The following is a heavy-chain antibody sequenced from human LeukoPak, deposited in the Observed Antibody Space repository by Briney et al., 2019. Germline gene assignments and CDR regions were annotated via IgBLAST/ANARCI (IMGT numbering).Heavy chain of an antibody. J-gene: IGHJ3*02. Sequence: SQTLSHTCTVSGGSISISSSYWGWIRQPPGKGLEWVGSVHYSGNTFYNPSLKSRVTISLDTSKNHFSLKVHSVTAADTAVHYCAREDDTIADNTFDIWGQGTVVTVSS. D-gene: IGHD6-13*01. V-gene: IGHV4-39*07. CDR2: VHYSGNT. CDR1: GGSISISSSY. CDR3: AREDDTIADNTFDI.